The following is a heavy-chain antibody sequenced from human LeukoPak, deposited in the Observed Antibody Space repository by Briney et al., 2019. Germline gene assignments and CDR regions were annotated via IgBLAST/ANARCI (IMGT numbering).Heavy chain of an antibody. Sequence: SQTLSLTCTVSGVSISSGGYYWRWLRQHPGKGLEWIGYIYYSGSTYYNPSLKSRVTISVDTSKNPFSLKLSSVTAADTAVYYCARGHYDYYDSSGYHPLDFHYWGQGTLVTVSS. V-gene: IGHV4-31*03. D-gene: IGHD3-22*01. CDR3: ARGHYDYYDSSGYHPLDFHY. J-gene: IGHJ4*02. CDR2: IYYSGST. CDR1: GVSISSGGYY.